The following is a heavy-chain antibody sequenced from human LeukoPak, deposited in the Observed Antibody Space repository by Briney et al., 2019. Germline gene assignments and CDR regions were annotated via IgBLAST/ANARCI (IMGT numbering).Heavy chain of an antibody. D-gene: IGHD6-13*01. CDR2: IHTSGST. J-gene: IGHJ4*02. CDR3: ASSSSSWYPPDY. Sequence: SETLSLTCTVSGGSISSYYWSWIRQPAGKGLEWIGRIHTSGSTNYNPSLKSRVTMSVDTSKNQFSLKLSSVTAADTAVYYCASSSSSWYPPDYWGQGTLVTVSS. CDR1: GGSISSYY. V-gene: IGHV4-4*07.